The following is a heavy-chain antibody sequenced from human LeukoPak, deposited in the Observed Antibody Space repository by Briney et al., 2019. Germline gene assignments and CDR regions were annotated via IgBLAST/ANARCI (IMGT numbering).Heavy chain of an antibody. J-gene: IGHJ6*02. V-gene: IGHV1-69*04. CDR3: ARDRGSGWDYYYGMDV. CDR2: IIPILGIA. CDR1: GGTFSSYA. Sequence: GASVKVSCKASGGTFSSYAISWVRQAPGQGLEWMGRIIPILGIANYAQKFQGRVTITADKSTSTAYMELSSLRSEDTAVYYCARDRGSGWDYYYGMDVWGQGTTVTVSS. D-gene: IGHD6-19*01.